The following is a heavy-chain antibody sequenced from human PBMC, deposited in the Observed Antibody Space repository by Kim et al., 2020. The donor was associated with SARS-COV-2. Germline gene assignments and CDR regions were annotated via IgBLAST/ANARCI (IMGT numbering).Heavy chain of an antibody. CDR3: ARARVWRQQLVRGVYYFDY. Sequence: GRFTISRDNAKNSQYLQMNSLRAEDTAVYYWARARVWRQQLVRGVYYFDYWGQGTLVTVSS. D-gene: IGHD6-13*01. J-gene: IGHJ4*02. V-gene: IGHV3-11*04.